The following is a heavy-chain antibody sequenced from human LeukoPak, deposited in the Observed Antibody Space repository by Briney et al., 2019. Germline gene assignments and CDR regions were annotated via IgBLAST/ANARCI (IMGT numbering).Heavy chain of an antibody. J-gene: IGHJ6*04. Sequence: GGSLRLSCAASGFTFDDHGMSWVCQVPGKGLEWVSGIKWDGGSTGYADSVKGRFTISRDNAKNSLYLQMNSLRAEDTAVYFCAKSTRAVMAMMDVWGKGTTVTVSS. CDR2: IKWDGGST. D-gene: IGHD3-16*01. CDR3: AKSTRAVMAMMDV. CDR1: GFTFDDHG. V-gene: IGHV3-20*04.